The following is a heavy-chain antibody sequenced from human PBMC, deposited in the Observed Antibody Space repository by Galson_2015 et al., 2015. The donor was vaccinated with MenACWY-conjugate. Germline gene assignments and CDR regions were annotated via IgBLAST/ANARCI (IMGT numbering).Heavy chain of an antibody. Sequence: SLRLSCAASGFSSSSYAMSWVRQAPGKGLEWVSTISSNGGSTYYPDSVKGRFTVSRENSKNTLYLQMSSLRAGDTALYYCAKSKYGTSSTFDFWGQGTLVTVSS. CDR2: ISSNGGST. CDR3: AKSKYGTSSTFDF. V-gene: IGHV3-23*01. CDR1: GFSSSSYA. J-gene: IGHJ4*02. D-gene: IGHD6-6*01.